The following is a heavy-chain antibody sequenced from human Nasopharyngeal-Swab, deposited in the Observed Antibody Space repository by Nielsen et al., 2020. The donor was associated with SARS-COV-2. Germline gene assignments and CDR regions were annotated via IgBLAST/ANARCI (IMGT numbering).Heavy chain of an antibody. Sequence: SETLSLTCTVSGDSMTSYWWTWIRQSPGKGLEWIGYFYHSGNTSYNPSLQSRVTISVDTSKNQFSLELTSVTAAHTAVYYCARRRFRSGFYYVDLWGQGTLVTVSS. J-gene: IGHJ4*02. CDR1: GDSMTSYW. CDR3: ARRRFRSGFYYVDL. V-gene: IGHV4-59*12. CDR2: FYHSGNT. D-gene: IGHD3-3*01.